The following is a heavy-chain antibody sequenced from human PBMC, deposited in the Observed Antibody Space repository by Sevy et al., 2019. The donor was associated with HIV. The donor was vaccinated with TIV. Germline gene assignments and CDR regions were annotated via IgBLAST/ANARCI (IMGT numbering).Heavy chain of an antibody. D-gene: IGHD1-26*01. CDR3: AKDLFPGGGGTDYYYYYMDV. V-gene: IGHV3-30*18. Sequence: GGSLRLSCAAAGFAFSNFGMHWVRQIPGKGLEWVAVISDDGTKKYYAASVKGRSTISRDNPKSTLFLQMNSLRAGDTAVYYCAKDLFPGGGGTDYYYYYMDVWGKGTTVTVSS. CDR1: GFAFSNFG. J-gene: IGHJ6*03. CDR2: ISDDGTKK.